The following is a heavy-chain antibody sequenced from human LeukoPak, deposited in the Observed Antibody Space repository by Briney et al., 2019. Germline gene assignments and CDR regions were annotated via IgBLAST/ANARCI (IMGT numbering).Heavy chain of an antibody. CDR3: GRDPNGDYVGAFDF. J-gene: IGHJ3*01. CDR1: GIAFENYA. Sequence: PGGSLRLSCVASGIAFENYAMTWVRQAPGKGLEWVSSITGSGYTRSAESVKGRFTISRDNSVDTLHLQMSSLSAEDTAIYYCGRDPNGDYVGAFDFWGQGTMVTVSS. D-gene: IGHD4-17*01. V-gene: IGHV3-23*01. CDR2: ITGSGYT.